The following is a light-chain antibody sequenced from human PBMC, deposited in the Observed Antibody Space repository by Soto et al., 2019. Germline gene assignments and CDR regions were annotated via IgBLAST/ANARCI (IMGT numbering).Light chain of an antibody. CDR3: LSYAGTAYV. J-gene: IGLJ1*01. Sequence: QSALTQPPSTSGSPGQSVTISCTGTSSDVGGYDYVSWYQQYPGKTPKLMIFEVTKRPSGVPDRFSGSKSGNTASLTVSGLQAEDEADYYCLSYAGTAYVXGTGTRSPS. CDR1: SSDVGGYDY. V-gene: IGLV2-8*01. CDR2: EVT.